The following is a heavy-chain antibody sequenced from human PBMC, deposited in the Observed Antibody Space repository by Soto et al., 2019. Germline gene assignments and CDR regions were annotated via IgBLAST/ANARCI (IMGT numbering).Heavy chain of an antibody. D-gene: IGHD3-22*01. CDR2: ISYDGSNK. Sequence: GGSLRLSCAVSGFTFRSYGMNWVRQAPGKGLEWVAVISYDGSNKYYADSVKGRFTISRDNSKNTLLLQMNSLRAEDTAVYYCAKITSGYYDATGPEGGYFDYWGQGTLVTVSS. J-gene: IGHJ4*02. CDR1: GFTFRSYG. CDR3: AKITSGYYDATGPEGGYFDY. V-gene: IGHV3-30*18.